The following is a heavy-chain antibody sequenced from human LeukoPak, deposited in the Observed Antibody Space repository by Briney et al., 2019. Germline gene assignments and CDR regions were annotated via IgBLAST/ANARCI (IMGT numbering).Heavy chain of an antibody. CDR1: GFTFSNYW. CDR2: IKQDGSEK. CDR3: AREDQLRGTFDY. Sequence: PGGSLRLSCAASGFTFSNYWMTWVRQAPGKGLEWVANIKQDGSEKYYVDSVKGRFTISRDNAKNSLYLQMNSLRAEDTALYYCAREDQLRGTFDYWGQGILVTVSS. J-gene: IGHJ4*02. V-gene: IGHV3-7*05. D-gene: IGHD2-2*01.